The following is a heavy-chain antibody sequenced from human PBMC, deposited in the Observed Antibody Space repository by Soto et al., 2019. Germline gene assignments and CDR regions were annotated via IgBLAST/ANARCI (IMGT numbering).Heavy chain of an antibody. CDR3: TRAPLRCSGGSCYSADS. V-gene: IGHV3-49*04. Sequence: PGGSLRLSCTTSGFTFADHGMSWVRQAPGKGLGWLGFIRSGRYGATTEYAASVKGRFTVSRDDSKNIAYLQLNNLHTEDTGVYYCTRAPLRCSGGSCYSADSWGRGTQVTVS. CDR1: GFTFADHG. D-gene: IGHD2-15*01. J-gene: IGHJ4*02. CDR2: IRSGRYGATT.